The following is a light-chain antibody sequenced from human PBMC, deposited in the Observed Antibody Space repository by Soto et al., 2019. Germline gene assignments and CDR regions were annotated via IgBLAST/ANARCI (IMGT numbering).Light chain of an antibody. V-gene: IGKV3-20*01. Sequence: EIVLTQSPGTLSLSSGERATLSCRASQSVSSSYLAWYQQKPGQAPRLLIYGASTRATGIPDRFSGSGSGTDFTLTISRLEPEDFAVYYCQQYGSSPRTFGQGTKVDIK. CDR3: QQYGSSPRT. CDR2: GAS. CDR1: QSVSSSY. J-gene: IGKJ1*01.